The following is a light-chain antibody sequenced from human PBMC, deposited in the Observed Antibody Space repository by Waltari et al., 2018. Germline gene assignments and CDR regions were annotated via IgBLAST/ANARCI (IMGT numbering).Light chain of an antibody. J-gene: IGKJ1*01. CDR2: GPS. V-gene: IGKV3-20*01. CDR1: HSVSSRY. Sequence: EIVLTQSPGTLSLSPGERATLSCRASHSVSSRYLAWYQQKPGHAPRFLLYGPSRRAPVIPDRFVGSGSGTAFTLTISSLEPEAFAVYYCQHYVSSPWTFGQGTKVEI. CDR3: QHYVSSPWT.